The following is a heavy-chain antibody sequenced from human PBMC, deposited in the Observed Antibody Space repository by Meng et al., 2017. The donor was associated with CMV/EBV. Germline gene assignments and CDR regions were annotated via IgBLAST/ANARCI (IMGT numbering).Heavy chain of an antibody. D-gene: IGHD3-22*01. CDR2: INWNGGST. J-gene: IGHJ4*02. CDR1: GFTFDDYG. CDR3: ARDQDSYYYDSSGYWDY. Sequence: GESLKISCAASGFTFDDYGMSWVRQAPGKGLEWFSGINWNGGSTGYADSVKGRFTISRDNAKNSLYLQMNSLRAEDTALYYCARDQDSYYYDSSGYWDYWGQGTLVTVSS. V-gene: IGHV3-20*04.